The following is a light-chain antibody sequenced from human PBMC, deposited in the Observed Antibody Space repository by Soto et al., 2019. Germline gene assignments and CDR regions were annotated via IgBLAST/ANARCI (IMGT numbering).Light chain of an antibody. Sequence: IQLSQSPSSLSASVGDRVTITCRASQGISSYLGWYQQKPGKAPKLLIYKASTLKSGVPSRFSGSGSGTEFTLTINSLQPEDFATYYCLQDYNYPLTFGGGTKV. CDR1: QGISSY. CDR2: KAS. V-gene: IGKV1-6*01. CDR3: LQDYNYPLT. J-gene: IGKJ4*01.